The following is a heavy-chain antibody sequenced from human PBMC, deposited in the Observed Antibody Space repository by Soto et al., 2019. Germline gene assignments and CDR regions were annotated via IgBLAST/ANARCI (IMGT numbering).Heavy chain of an antibody. V-gene: IGHV3-23*01. CDR2: ISGSGGST. J-gene: IGHJ4*02. CDR1: GFTFSSYA. Sequence: PGGSLRLSCAASGFTFSSYAMSWVRQAPGKGLEWVSAISGSGGSTYYADSVKGRFTISRDNSKNTLYLQMNSLRAEDTALYYCAKDQLHYYDSSGYSDYWGQGTLVTVSS. D-gene: IGHD3-22*01. CDR3: AKDQLHYYDSSGYSDY.